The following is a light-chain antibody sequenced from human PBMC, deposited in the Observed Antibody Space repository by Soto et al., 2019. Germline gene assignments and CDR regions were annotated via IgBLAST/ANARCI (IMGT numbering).Light chain of an antibody. CDR1: QSVDSGY. Sequence: EIVLTQSPGTLAFSPGERSTLSCRASQSVDSGYLAWYQQKPGQAPRLLIYGASSRATGIPDRFSGSGSGTDFTLTISRLEPEDFAVYYCHQYSSSSWTFGQGTKVDIK. CDR3: HQYSSSSWT. J-gene: IGKJ1*01. V-gene: IGKV3-20*01. CDR2: GAS.